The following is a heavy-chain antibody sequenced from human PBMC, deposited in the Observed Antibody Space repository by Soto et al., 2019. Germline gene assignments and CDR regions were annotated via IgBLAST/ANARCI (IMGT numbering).Heavy chain of an antibody. CDR1: GGSISSYY. CDR3: AREEANYYGSGSYHNNWFAP. J-gene: IGHJ5*02. D-gene: IGHD3-10*01. CDR2: IECSGST. Sequence: SETLSLTCTVSGGSISSYYWSWIRHPPGKELEGIGYIECSGSTNYHPSLKSRVTISVDTSKNLSSMELSSVTAAETAVYYCAREEANYYGSGSYHNNWFAPWGQGTLVTVSS. V-gene: IGHV4-59*01.